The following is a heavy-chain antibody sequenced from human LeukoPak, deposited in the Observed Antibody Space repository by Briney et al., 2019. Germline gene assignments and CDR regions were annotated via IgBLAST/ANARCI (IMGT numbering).Heavy chain of an antibody. CDR1: GFTVSSNY. CDR3: ARAGDYYYYMDV. Sequence: GGSLRLSCAASGFTVSSNYMSWVRQAPGKGLEWVSVIYSGGSTYYADSVKGRFTISGDNSKNTLYLQMNSLRAEDTAVYYCARAGDYYYYMDVWGKGTTVTVSS. CDR2: IYSGGST. V-gene: IGHV3-66*02. J-gene: IGHJ6*03.